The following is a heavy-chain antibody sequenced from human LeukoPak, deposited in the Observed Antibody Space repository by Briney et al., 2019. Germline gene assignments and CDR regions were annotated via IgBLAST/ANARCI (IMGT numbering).Heavy chain of an antibody. D-gene: IGHD4-17*01. J-gene: IGHJ1*01. CDR1: GFTFSSYG. CDR2: ISYDGSNK. CDR3: AKGVTTVTTYFQH. Sequence: PGRSLRLSCAASGFTFSSYGMHWVRQAPGKGLEWVAVISYDGSNKYYADSVKGRFTMSRDDSQDTLYLQMNSLRAEDTAVYYCAKGVTTVTTYFQHWGQGTLVTVSS. V-gene: IGHV3-30*18.